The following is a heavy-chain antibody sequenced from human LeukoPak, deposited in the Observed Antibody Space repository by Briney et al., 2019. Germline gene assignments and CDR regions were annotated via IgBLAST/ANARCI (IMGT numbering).Heavy chain of an antibody. CDR2: ISSSSSYI. CDR1: GFTFSSYI. Sequence: GGSLRLSCAASGFTFSSYIMNWVRQAPGKGLEWVSSISSSSSYIYYADSVKGRFTISRDNAKNSLYLQMNSLRADDTAVYYCARESTLTGGYYFDYWGQGTLVTVSS. J-gene: IGHJ4*02. CDR3: ARESTLTGGYYFDY. D-gene: IGHD1-14*01. V-gene: IGHV3-21*01.